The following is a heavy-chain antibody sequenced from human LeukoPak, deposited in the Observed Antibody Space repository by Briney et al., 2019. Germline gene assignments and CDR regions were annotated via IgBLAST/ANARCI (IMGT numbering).Heavy chain of an antibody. D-gene: IGHD2-2*01. CDR1: GGSISSYY. CDR3: ATLEIVPAAMGY. Sequence: PSETLSLTCTVSGGSISSYYWSWIRQPPGKGLEWIGYIYYSGSTNYNPSLKSRVTISVDTSKNQFSLKLSSVTAADTAVYYCATLEIVPAAMGYWGQGTLVTVSS. J-gene: IGHJ4*02. V-gene: IGHV4-59*08. CDR2: IYYSGST.